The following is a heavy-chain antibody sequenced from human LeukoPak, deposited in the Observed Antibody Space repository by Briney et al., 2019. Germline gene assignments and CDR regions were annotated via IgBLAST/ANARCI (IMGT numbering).Heavy chain of an antibody. CDR1: GGSISSSSYY. CDR3: SYDSSGYRPNWFDP. V-gene: IGHV4-39*01. Sequence: PSETLSLTCTVSGGSISSSSYYWGWIRQPPGKGLEWIGSIYYSGSTYYNPSLKSRVTISVDTSKNQFSLKLSSVTAADTAVYYCSYDSSGYRPNWFDPWGQGTLVTVSS. D-gene: IGHD3-22*01. J-gene: IGHJ5*02. CDR2: IYYSGST.